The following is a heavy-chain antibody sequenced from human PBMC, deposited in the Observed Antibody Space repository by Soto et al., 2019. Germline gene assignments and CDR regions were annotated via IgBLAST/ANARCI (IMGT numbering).Heavy chain of an antibody. Sequence: QVQLVESGGGVVQPGRSLRLSCAASGFTFSSYAMHWVRQAPGKGLEWVAVISYDGSNKYYADSVKGRFTISRDNSKNTLYLQINTLRAQDTAVYYCAKGDFCSGLDYWGQGSLVTVSS. D-gene: IGHD3-3*01. J-gene: IGHJ4*02. CDR2: ISYDGSNK. CDR1: GFTFSSYA. V-gene: IGHV3-30-3*01. CDR3: AKGDFCSGLDY.